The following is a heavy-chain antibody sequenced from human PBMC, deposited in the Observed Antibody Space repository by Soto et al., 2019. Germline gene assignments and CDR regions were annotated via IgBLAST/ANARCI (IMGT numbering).Heavy chain of an antibody. Sequence: PSETLSLTCTVSGDSINSVDHYWSWIRHPPGKGPEWMGYIYHSGSTHYNPSLNSRLTISIDTSTDRFSLNLTSVTAADTAVYFCARLRWETENNWFDPWGQGALVTVSS. D-gene: IGHD1-26*01. CDR2: IYHSGST. CDR1: GDSINSVDHY. CDR3: ARLRWETENNWFDP. J-gene: IGHJ5*02. V-gene: IGHV4-30-4*01.